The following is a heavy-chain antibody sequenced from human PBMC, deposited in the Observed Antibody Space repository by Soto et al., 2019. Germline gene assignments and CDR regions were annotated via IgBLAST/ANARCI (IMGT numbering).Heavy chain of an antibody. CDR2: TYYRSKWDY. D-gene: IGHD1-26*01. J-gene: IGHJ4*01. CDR3: ARGEQYSGRIFDY. CDR1: GDSVSSNSAG. V-gene: IGHV6-1*01. Sequence: PSQTLSLTCAITGDSVSSNSAGWSWVRHSPSRGLEWLGRTYYRSKWDYEYAVSVRGRITINPNTSKNQYSLQLNYVTPEDTAVYFCARGEQYSGRIFDYWGQGILVTVSS.